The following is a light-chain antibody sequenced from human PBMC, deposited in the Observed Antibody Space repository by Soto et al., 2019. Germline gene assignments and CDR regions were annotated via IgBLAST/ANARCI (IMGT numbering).Light chain of an antibody. CDR3: QVWDSSTVVE. CDR1: NIGSKN. CDR2: RDI. Sequence: SSELTQPLSVSVALGQTARITCGGNNIGSKNVHWYQQKPGQAPVLVLYRDINRPSGIPERFSGSNSGNTATLTISRAQAGDEADYYCQVWDSSTVVEFGGGTKLTVL. V-gene: IGLV3-9*01. J-gene: IGLJ2*01.